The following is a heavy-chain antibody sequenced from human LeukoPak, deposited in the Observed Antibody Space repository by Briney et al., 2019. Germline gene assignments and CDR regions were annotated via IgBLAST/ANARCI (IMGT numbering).Heavy chain of an antibody. V-gene: IGHV3-7*01. D-gene: IGHD1-26*01. Sequence: GGSLRLSCTASGFTFRRFWMGWVRQAPGKGLEWVANRNEDGNKKYYVDSVKGRFTISRDNTKNSLYLQMNSLRAEDTAVYYCARGEVRYDYWGQGTLVTVSS. CDR1: GFTFRRFW. J-gene: IGHJ4*02. CDR2: RNEDGNKK. CDR3: ARGEVRYDY.